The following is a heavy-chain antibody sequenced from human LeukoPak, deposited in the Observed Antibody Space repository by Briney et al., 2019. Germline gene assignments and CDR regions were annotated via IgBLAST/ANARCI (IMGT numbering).Heavy chain of an antibody. CDR3: AKVRVVFNWNYAYYFDN. CDR1: GFTFSSYA. CDR2: ISGSGGYT. Sequence: GGSLRLSCAASGFTFSSYAMSWVRQAPGKGLEWVSAISGSGGYTYYADSVKGRFTLSRDNSKNTLYLQMNSLRAEDTAVYYCAKVRVVFNWNYAYYFDNWGQGTLVTVSS. J-gene: IGHJ4*02. V-gene: IGHV3-23*01. D-gene: IGHD1-7*01.